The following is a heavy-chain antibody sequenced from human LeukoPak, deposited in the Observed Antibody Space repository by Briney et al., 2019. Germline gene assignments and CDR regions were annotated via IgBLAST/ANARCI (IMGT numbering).Heavy chain of an antibody. J-gene: IGHJ4*02. Sequence: SETLSLTCAVYGGSFSGYYWSWIRQPPGKGLEWIGEINHSGSTNYNPSLKSRVTISVDTSKNQFSLKLSSVTAADTAVYYCARRGGYLGTPFDYWGQGTLVTVCS. V-gene: IGHV4-34*01. CDR3: ARRGGYLGTPFDY. CDR2: INHSGST. D-gene: IGHD3-22*01. CDR1: GGSFSGYY.